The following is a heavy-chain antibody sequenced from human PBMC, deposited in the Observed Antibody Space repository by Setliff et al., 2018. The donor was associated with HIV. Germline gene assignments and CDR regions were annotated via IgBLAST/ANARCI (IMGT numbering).Heavy chain of an antibody. CDR1: GASINSHY. J-gene: IGHJ3*02. Sequence: SETLSLTCTVSGASINSHYWNWVRQSPAKGLEWIGYYYNGGTSYNPSLQSRVTISADTPKNQFSLHLNSVTAADTAVYYCARKEKGGAFDIWGLGTLVTVSS. CDR3: ARKEKGGAFDI. CDR2: YYNGGT. V-gene: IGHV4-59*11.